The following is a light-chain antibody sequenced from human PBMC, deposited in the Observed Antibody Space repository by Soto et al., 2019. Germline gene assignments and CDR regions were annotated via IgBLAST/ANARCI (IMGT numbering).Light chain of an antibody. CDR3: SSYTTSSTVV. V-gene: IGLV2-14*01. J-gene: IGLJ2*01. Sequence: QSVLTQPASVSGSPGQSITISRTGTSSDVGTYNYVSWYQQHPGKAPKRMIYEVTNRPSGVSNRFSGSKSGNTASLTISGLQAEDEADYYCSSYTTSSTVVFGGGTKLTVL. CDR2: EVT. CDR1: SSDVGTYNY.